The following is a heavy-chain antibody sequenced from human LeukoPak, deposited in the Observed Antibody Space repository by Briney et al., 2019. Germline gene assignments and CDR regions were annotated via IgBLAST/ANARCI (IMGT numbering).Heavy chain of an antibody. CDR1: GGTFSSHV. D-gene: IGHD3-10*01. J-gene: IGHJ5*02. V-gene: IGHV1-2*02. Sequence: GASVKVSCKASGGTFSSHVFSWVRQAPGQGLEWLGWINPYSGDTNYAQNFQARVTMTRDTSISTAYMDLSRLTSDDTALYYCAKGGYYGAGRHGGWFGPWGQGTLVTVSS. CDR2: INPYSGDT. CDR3: AKGGYYGAGRHGGWFGP.